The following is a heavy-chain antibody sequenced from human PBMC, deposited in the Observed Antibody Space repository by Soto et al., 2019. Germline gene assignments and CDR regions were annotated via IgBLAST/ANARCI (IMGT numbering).Heavy chain of an antibody. CDR1: GGSISSSNW. CDR3: ARDPRGDNWFDP. J-gene: IGHJ5*02. Sequence: SEILSLTCAVSGGSISSSNWWSWVRQPPGKGLEWIGEIYHSGSTNYNPSLKSRVTISVDKSKNQFSLKLSSVTAADTAVYYCARDPRGDNWFDPWGQGTLVTVSS. D-gene: IGHD1-26*01. V-gene: IGHV4-4*02. CDR2: IYHSGST.